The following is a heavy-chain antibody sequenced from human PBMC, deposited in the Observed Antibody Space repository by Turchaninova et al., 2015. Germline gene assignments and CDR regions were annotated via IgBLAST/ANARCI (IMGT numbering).Heavy chain of an antibody. CDR3: GRDPTAAAKVRDWFDP. Sequence: QVQLVQAGAEVKKHGASVMVSCKPSGSIFTDSGISWVRQALGHGVAWQGGIRAYNGDTKQAPTIQGRLTRTTDTSTSTAYMEWSGLRSDDTAIYYCGRDPTAAAKVRDWFDPWGQGTLVTVST. J-gene: IGHJ5*02. V-gene: IGHV1-18*01. D-gene: IGHD6-13*01. CDR2: IRAYNGDT. CDR1: GSIFTDSG.